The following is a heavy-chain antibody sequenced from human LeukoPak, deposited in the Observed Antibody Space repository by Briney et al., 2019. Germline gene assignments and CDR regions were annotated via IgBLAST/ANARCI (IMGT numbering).Heavy chain of an antibody. J-gene: IGHJ4*02. CDR2: IRSKAYGGTT. CDR1: GFTFGDYA. V-gene: IGHV3-49*04. D-gene: IGHD3-10*01. CDR3: TSLWFGELFLAY. Sequence: GGSLRLSCTASGFTFGDYAMSWVRQAPGKGLEGVGFIRSKAYGGTTEYAASVKGRFTISRDDSKSIAYLHMNSLKTEDTAVYYCTSLWFGELFLAYWGQGTLVTVSS.